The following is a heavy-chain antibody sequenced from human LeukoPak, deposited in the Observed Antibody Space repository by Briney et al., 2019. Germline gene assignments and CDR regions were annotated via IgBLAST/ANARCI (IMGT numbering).Heavy chain of an antibody. CDR3: ASVFSSGYPLGGGAFDI. Sequence: SVKVSCKASGGTFSTYAFSWVRQAPGQGLEWMGGIIPFFGTTNYTQKFQGRVTVTADESTSTAYMELSSLTSEDTAVYYCASVFSSGYPLGGGAFDIWGQGTRVTVSS. J-gene: IGHJ3*02. CDR1: GGTFSTYA. D-gene: IGHD3-22*01. V-gene: IGHV1-69*13. CDR2: IIPFFGTT.